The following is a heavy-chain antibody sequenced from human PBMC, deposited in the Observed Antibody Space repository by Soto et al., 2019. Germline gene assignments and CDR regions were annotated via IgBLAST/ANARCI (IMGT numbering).Heavy chain of an antibody. V-gene: IGHV3-64D*06. CDR2: ISSNGGST. Sequence: PGGSLRLSCSASGFTFSSYAMHWVRQAPGKGLEYVSAISSNGGSTYYADSVKGRFTISRDNSKNTLYLQMSSLRAEDTAVYYCVKDLGSSSFVFDYWGQGTLVTVSS. D-gene: IGHD6-6*01. CDR1: GFTFSSYA. J-gene: IGHJ4*02. CDR3: VKDLGSSSFVFDY.